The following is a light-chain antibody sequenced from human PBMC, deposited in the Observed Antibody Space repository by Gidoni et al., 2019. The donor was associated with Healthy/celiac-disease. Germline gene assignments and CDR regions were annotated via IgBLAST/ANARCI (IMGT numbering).Light chain of an antibody. CDR2: AAS. Sequence: DIQMTQSPSSLSASVGDRVTITCRASQSISSYINWYQQKPGKAPKLLIYAASSLQSGVPSRFSCSGSGTDFTLTIISLQPEDFATYYCQQSYSTPRTFGQGTKVEIK. V-gene: IGKV1-39*01. J-gene: IGKJ1*01. CDR1: QSISSY. CDR3: QQSYSTPRT.